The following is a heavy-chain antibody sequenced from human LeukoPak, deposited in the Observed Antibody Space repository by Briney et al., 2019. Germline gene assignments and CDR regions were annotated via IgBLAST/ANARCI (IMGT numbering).Heavy chain of an antibody. CDR3: AKDQHPTCSSTSCYSFYYYMDV. J-gene: IGHJ6*03. CDR2: IRYDGSNK. Sequence: GGSLRLSCAASGFTFSSYGMHWVRQAPGKGLEWVAFIRYDGSNKYYADSVKGRFTISRDNSKNTLYLQMNSLRAEDTAVYYCAKDQHPTCSSTSCYSFYYYMDVWGKGTTVTVSS. V-gene: IGHV3-30*02. D-gene: IGHD2-2*02. CDR1: GFTFSSYG.